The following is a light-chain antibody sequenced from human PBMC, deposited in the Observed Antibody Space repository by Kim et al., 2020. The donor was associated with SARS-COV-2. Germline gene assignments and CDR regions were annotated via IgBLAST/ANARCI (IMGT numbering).Light chain of an antibody. J-gene: IGKJ5*01. CDR1: QSVLYSSNNKNY. V-gene: IGKV4-1*01. CDR3: QQYYSTLPIT. CDR2: WAS. Sequence: DFVMTQSPDSLAVSLGERATINCKSSQSVLYSSNNKNYLAWYQQKPGQPPKLLIYWASTRESGVPDRFSGSGSGTDFTLTISSLQAEDVAVYYCQQYYSTLPITFGQGTRLEIK.